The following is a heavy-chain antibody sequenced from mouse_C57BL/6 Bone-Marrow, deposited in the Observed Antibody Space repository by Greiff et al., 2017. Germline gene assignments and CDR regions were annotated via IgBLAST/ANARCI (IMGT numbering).Heavy chain of an antibody. Sequence: EVQLQESGGGLVKPGGSLKLSCAASGFTFRSYAMSWVRQTPEKRLEWVATISDGGSYTYYPDNVKGRFTISRDNAKNNLYLQMSHLKSEDTAMYYCARDGNYREAMDYWGQGTSVTVSS. V-gene: IGHV5-4*01. J-gene: IGHJ4*01. CDR2: ISDGGSYT. CDR3: ARDGNYREAMDY. CDR1: GFTFRSYA. D-gene: IGHD2-12*01.